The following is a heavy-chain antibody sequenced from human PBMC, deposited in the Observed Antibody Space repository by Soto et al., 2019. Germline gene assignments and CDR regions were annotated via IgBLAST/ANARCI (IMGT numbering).Heavy chain of an antibody. Sequence: SVKVSCKASGGTFSSYAISWVRQAPGQGLEWMGGIIPIFGTANYAQKFQGRVTITADRSTSTAYMELSSLRSEDTAVYYCARGYYYDSSGYYSQIPWFDPWGQGTLVTV. CDR2: IIPIFGTA. CDR1: GGTFSSYA. J-gene: IGHJ5*02. CDR3: ARGYYYDSSGYYSQIPWFDP. V-gene: IGHV1-69*06. D-gene: IGHD3-22*01.